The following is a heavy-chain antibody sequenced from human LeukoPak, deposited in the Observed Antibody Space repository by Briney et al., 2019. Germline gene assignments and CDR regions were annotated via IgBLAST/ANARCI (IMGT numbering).Heavy chain of an antibody. V-gene: IGHV3-23*01. J-gene: IGHJ3*02. Sequence: PGGSLRLSCAASGFTFSSYAMSWVRQAPGKGLEWVSAINAGGGATWYADSVKGRFTASRDNSKNTLFLQMNSLRAEYTAVYYCAKRTGLDVFDMWGQGTMVTVS. CDR2: INAGGGAT. D-gene: IGHD5-12*01. CDR3: AKRTGLDVFDM. CDR1: GFTFSSYA.